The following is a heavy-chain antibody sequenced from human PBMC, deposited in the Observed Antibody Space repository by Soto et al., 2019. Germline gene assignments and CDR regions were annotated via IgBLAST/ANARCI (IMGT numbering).Heavy chain of an antibody. V-gene: IGHV4-4*02. D-gene: IGHD6-19*01. Sequence: PSETLSLTCGVSGGTIRSPDWWTWVRQPPGKGLEWIGEICQSGSTNYTPSLESRVTISVDKSKNQFSLTLTSVTAAATAVYFCARGRGRYSSGWSWFDPWGQGILVTVSS. CDR1: GGTIRSPDW. CDR2: ICQSGST. J-gene: IGHJ5*02. CDR3: ARGRGRYSSGWSWFDP.